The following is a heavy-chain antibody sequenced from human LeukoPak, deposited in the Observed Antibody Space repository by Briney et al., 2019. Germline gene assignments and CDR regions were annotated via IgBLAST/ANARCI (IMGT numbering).Heavy chain of an antibody. CDR3: ATSRELRYDY. J-gene: IGHJ4*02. D-gene: IGHD3-9*01. V-gene: IGHV4-59*01. CDR1: GGSISSYY. CDR2: IYYSGST. Sequence: SETLSLTCTVSGGSISSYYWSWIRQPPGKGLEWIGYIYYSGSTNYNPSLRSRVTISVDTSKNQFSLKLSSVTAADTAVYYCATSRELRYDYWGQGTLVTVSS.